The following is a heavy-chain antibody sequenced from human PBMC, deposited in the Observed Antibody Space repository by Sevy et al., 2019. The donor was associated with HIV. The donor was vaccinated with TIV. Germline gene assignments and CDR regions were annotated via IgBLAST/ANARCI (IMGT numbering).Heavy chain of an antibody. CDR1: GFTFRSYC. J-gene: IGHJ3*02. D-gene: IGHD1-26*01. V-gene: IGHV3-7*01. Sequence: GGSLRLSCAASGFTFRSYCMSWVRQAPGKGLEWVADIKEDGGDKYYADSVKGRFTISRDDSKSSLYLQMNSLRAEDTAVYYCARVVAGGLGAFDIWGQGTMVTVSS. CDR2: IKEDGGDK. CDR3: ARVVAGGLGAFDI.